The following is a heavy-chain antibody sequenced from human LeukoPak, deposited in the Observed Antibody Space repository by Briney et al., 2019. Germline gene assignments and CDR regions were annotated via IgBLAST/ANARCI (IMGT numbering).Heavy chain of an antibody. CDR3: AKDRGYSYGTFDY. D-gene: IGHD5-18*01. CDR2: IRYDGSNK. V-gene: IGHV3-30*02. CDR1: GFTFSSYG. J-gene: IGHJ4*02. Sequence: GGSLRLSCAASGFTFSSYGMHWVRQAPGKGLEWVAFIRYDGSNKYYADSVKGRFTISRDNSKNTLYLQMNSLRAEDTAVYYCAKDRGYSYGTFDYWGQGTLVTVSS.